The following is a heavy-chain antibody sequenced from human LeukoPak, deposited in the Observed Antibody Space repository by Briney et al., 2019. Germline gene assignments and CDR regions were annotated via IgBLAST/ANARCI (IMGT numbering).Heavy chain of an antibody. V-gene: IGHV3-30-3*01. CDR2: ISYDGSNK. CDR3: ARDHGRLGAYSSGSPTSDY. D-gene: IGHD6-19*01. Sequence: GGSLRLSCAASGFTFSDYYMSWIRQAPGKGLEWVAVISYDGSNKYYADSVKGRFTISRDNSKNTLYLQMNSLRAEDTAVYYCARDHGRLGAYSSGSPTSDYWGQGTLVTVSS. J-gene: IGHJ4*02. CDR1: GFTFSDYY.